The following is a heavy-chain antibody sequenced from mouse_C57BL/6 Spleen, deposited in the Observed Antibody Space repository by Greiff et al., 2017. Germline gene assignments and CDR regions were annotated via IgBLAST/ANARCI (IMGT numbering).Heavy chain of an antibody. CDR2: ISSGGDYI. J-gene: IGHJ1*03. D-gene: IGHD1-1*01. V-gene: IGHV5-9-1*02. CDR1: GFTFSSYA. CDR3: TRDYYGSSHWYFDV. Sequence: VMLVESGEGLVKPGGSLKLSCAASGFTFSSYAMSWVRQTPEKRLEWVAYISSGGDYIYYADTVKGRFTISRDNARNTLYLQISSLKSEYTAMYYCTRDYYGSSHWYFDVWGTGTTVTVSS.